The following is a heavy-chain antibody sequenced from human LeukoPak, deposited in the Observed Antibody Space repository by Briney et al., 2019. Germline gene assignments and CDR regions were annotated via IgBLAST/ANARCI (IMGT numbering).Heavy chain of an antibody. CDR2: IYSGGNT. Sequence: GGSLRLSCAASGFTVSSSYMSWVRQAPGKGLEWVSLIYSGGNTYYADSVKGRFTISRDNSKNTLYLQMNSLRAEDTAVYYCARGNIGGAFDIWGQGTMVTVSS. CDR3: ARGNIGGAFDI. J-gene: IGHJ3*02. V-gene: IGHV3-53*01. CDR1: GFTVSSSY. D-gene: IGHD1/OR15-1a*01.